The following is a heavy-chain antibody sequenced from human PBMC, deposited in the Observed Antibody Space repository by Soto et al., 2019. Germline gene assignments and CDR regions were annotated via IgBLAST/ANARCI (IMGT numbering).Heavy chain of an antibody. CDR2: IIPILGIA. J-gene: IGHJ6*02. CDR3: ARGRWAVYYYYYGMDV. V-gene: IGHV1-69*02. CDR1: GGTFSSYT. D-gene: IGHD6-13*01. Sequence: QVQLVQSGAEVKKPGSSVKVSCKASGGTFSSYTISWVRQAPGQGLEWMGRIIPILGIANYAQKFQGRVIPILGIANYATKFQGRVTITADKSTSTAYMELSSLRSEDTAVYYCARGRWAVYYYYYGMDVWGQGTTVTVSS.